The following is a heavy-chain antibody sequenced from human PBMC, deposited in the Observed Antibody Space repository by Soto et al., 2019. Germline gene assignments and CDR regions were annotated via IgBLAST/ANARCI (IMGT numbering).Heavy chain of an antibody. CDR3: AKDTRGSYYIGYFDY. V-gene: IGHV3-9*01. Sequence: EVQLVESGGGLVQPGRSLRLSCAASGFTFDDYAMHWVRQAPGKGLEWVSGISWNSGSIGYADSVKGRFTISRDNAKNSLYLQMNSLRAEDTALCYCAKDTRGSYYIGYFDYWGQGTLVTVSS. D-gene: IGHD3-10*01. J-gene: IGHJ4*02. CDR1: GFTFDDYA. CDR2: ISWNSGSI.